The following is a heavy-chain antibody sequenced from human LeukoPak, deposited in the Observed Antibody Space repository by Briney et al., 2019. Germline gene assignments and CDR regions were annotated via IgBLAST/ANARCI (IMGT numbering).Heavy chain of an antibody. CDR2: INAGNGNT. Sequence: ASVKVSCKASGYTFTSYAMHWVRQAPGQRLEWMGWINAGNGNTKYSQKFQGRVTITRDTSASTAYMELSSLRSEDTAVYYCARGRGGSGKVKNWFDPWGQGTLVTVSS. CDR3: ARGRGGSGKVKNWFDP. J-gene: IGHJ5*02. CDR1: GYTFTSYA. D-gene: IGHD3-10*01. V-gene: IGHV1-3*01.